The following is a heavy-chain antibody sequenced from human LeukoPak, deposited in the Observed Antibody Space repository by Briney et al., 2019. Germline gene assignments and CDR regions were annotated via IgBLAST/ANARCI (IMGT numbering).Heavy chain of an antibody. V-gene: IGHV3-23*01. CDR3: ARAGIAAPTSY. Sequence: PGGSLRLSCAASGFTFSSYAMSWVRQAPGKGLEWVSAISGSGGSTYYADSVKGRFTISRDNAKNTLYLQMNSLRAEDTAVYYCARAGIAAPTSYWGQGTLVTVSS. CDR2: ISGSGGST. D-gene: IGHD6-13*01. J-gene: IGHJ4*02. CDR1: GFTFSSYA.